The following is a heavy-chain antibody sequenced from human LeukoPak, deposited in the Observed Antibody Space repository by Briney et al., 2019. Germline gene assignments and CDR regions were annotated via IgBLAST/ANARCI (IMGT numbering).Heavy chain of an antibody. Sequence: GGSLRLSCAASGFTFSSYSMNWVRQAPGKGLEWVSYISSSSSTIYYADSVKGRFTISRDNAKSSLYLQMNSLRAEDTAVYYCARAARLAYCGGDCSLFFDYWGQGTLVTVSS. CDR1: GFTFSSYS. V-gene: IGHV3-48*01. CDR3: ARAARLAYCGGDCSLFFDY. D-gene: IGHD2-21*02. J-gene: IGHJ4*02. CDR2: ISSSSSTI.